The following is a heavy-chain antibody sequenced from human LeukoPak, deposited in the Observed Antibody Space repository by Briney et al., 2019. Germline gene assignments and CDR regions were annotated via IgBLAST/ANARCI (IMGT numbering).Heavy chain of an antibody. D-gene: IGHD3-3*01. V-gene: IGHV3-23*01. CDR1: GFTFSSYA. CDR3: AKDSDFWSGYSSPLDY. Sequence: GGSLRLSCAASGFTFSSYAMSWVRQAPGKGLEWVSATSGSGGSTYYADSVKGRFTISRDNSKNTLYLQMNSLRAEDTAVYYCAKDSDFWSGYSSPLDYWGQGTLVTVSS. CDR2: TSGSGGST. J-gene: IGHJ4*02.